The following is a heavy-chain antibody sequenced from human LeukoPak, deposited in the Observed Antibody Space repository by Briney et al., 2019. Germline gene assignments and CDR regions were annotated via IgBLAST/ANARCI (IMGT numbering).Heavy chain of an antibody. CDR2: IRGSGET. Sequence: GGSLRLSCAVSGFSVSNYYMNWVRQAPGKGLEWVSLIRGSGETFYADPVKGRFTISRGDSKNTVYLQVNSLRVEDTAEYFCARDRAATQDWVEFDPWGQGTLVTVSS. CDR1: GFSVSNYY. CDR3: ARDRAATQDWVEFDP. J-gene: IGHJ5*02. D-gene: IGHD3/OR15-3a*01. V-gene: IGHV3-66*03.